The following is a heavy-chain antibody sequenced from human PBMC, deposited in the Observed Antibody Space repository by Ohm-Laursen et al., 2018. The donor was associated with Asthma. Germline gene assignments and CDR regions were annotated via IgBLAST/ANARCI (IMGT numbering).Heavy chain of an antibody. V-gene: IGHV3-23*01. J-gene: IGHJ4*02. CDR2: ISGSGGST. D-gene: IGHD2-15*01. CDR1: GFTFSSYA. CDR3: AKDSSVGSCFDY. Sequence: GSLRLSCSASGFTFSSYAMSWVRQAPGKGLEWVSAISGSGGSTYYADSVKGRFTISRDNSKNTLYLQMNSLRAEDTAVYYCAKDSSVGSCFDYWGQGTLVTVSS.